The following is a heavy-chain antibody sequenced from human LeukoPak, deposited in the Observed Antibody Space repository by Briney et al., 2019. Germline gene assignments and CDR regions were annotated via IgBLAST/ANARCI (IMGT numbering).Heavy chain of an antibody. V-gene: IGHV1-2*02. CDR1: GYTFISYY. J-gene: IGHJ4*02. CDR2: INPDSGGT. Sequence: GASVKVSCKASGYTFISYYIHWVRQAPGQGLEWMGWINPDSGGTNYAQNFQDRVTMTRDTSISTAYLELNRLKSDDTAVYYCARNIRSAGSSSMTTPYWGQGTLVTVSS. D-gene: IGHD6-6*01. CDR3: ARNIRSAGSSSMTTPY.